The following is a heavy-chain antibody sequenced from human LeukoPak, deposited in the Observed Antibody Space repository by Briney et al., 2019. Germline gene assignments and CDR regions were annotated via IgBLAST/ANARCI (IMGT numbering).Heavy chain of an antibody. Sequence: ASVKVSCKASGYTFTSYDINWVRQATGQGLEWMGWMNPNSGNTGYAQKFQGRVTMTRDTSTSTVYMELSSLRSEDTVVYYCAREYCSSTSCAVWFDPWGQGTLVTVSS. CDR2: MNPNSGNT. CDR3: AREYCSSTSCAVWFDP. V-gene: IGHV1-8*02. D-gene: IGHD2-2*01. J-gene: IGHJ5*02. CDR1: GYTFTSYD.